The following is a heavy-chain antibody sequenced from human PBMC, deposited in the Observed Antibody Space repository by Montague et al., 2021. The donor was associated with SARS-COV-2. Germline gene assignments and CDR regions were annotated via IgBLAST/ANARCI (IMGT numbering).Heavy chain of an antibody. CDR1: GGSISSYY. CDR2: IYYSGST. Sequence: SETLSLTCTVSGGSISSYYWSWIRQPPGKGLEWIGYIYYSGSTNYNPSLKSRVTILVDMSKNQFSLKLSSVTAADTAVYYCARGMGRSYLYYFDYWGQGTLVTVSS. CDR3: ARGMGRSYLYYFDY. J-gene: IGHJ4*02. D-gene: IGHD1-26*01. V-gene: IGHV4-59*01.